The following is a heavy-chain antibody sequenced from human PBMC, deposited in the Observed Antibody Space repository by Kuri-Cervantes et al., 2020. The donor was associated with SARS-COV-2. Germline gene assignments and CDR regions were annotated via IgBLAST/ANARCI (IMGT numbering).Heavy chain of an antibody. CDR3: ARHSLRLRFLEWSPRRNWFDP. Sequence: GSLRLSCAVYGGSFSGYYWSWIRQPPGKGLEWIGEINHSGSTNYNPSLKSRVTISVDTSKNQFSLKLSSVTAADTAVYYCARHSLRLRFLEWSPRRNWFDPWGQGTLVTVSS. CDR1: GGSFSGYY. J-gene: IGHJ5*02. CDR2: INHSGST. V-gene: IGHV4-34*01. D-gene: IGHD3-3*01.